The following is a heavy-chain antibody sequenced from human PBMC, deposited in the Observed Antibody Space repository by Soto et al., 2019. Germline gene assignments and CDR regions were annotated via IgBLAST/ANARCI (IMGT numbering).Heavy chain of an antibody. J-gene: IGHJ5*02. CDR2: IDPSDSYT. CDR1: GYSFTSYW. CDR3: AGGGTYDILTGYSTNWFDP. Sequence: GESLKISCKGSGYSFTSYWISWVRQMPGKGLEWMGRIDPSDSYTNYSPSFQGHVTISADKSISTAYLQWSSLKASDTAMYYCAGGGTYDILTGYSTNWFDPWGQGTLVTVS. V-gene: IGHV5-10-1*01. D-gene: IGHD3-9*01.